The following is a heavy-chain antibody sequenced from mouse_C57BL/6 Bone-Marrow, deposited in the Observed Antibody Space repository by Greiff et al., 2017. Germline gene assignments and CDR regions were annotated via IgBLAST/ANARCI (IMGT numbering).Heavy chain of an antibody. V-gene: IGHV1-54*01. J-gene: IGHJ2*01. Sequence: QVQLQQSGAELVRPGTSVKVSCKASGYAFTNYLIEWVKQRPGQGLEWIGVINPGGGGTNYTEKFKGKATLSADKSTSTAYMQLSSLTSEDSTVYFCARLGPYPYYFDYWGQGTTLTVSS. CDR2: INPGGGGT. D-gene: IGHD2-10*01. CDR3: ARLGPYPYYFDY. CDR1: GYAFTNYL.